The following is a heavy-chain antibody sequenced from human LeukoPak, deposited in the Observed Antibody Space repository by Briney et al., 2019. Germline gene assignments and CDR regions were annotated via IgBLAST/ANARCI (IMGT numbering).Heavy chain of an antibody. J-gene: IGHJ4*02. D-gene: IGHD4-23*01. CDR2: ISYDGSNK. CDR3: ARGDYGGNGNDY. Sequence: GGSLRLSCAASGFTFSSYAMHWVRQAPGKGLEWVAVISYDGSNKYYADSVKGRFTISRDNSKNTLYLQMNSLRAEDTAVYYCARGDYGGNGNDYWGQGTLVTVSP. CDR1: GFTFSSYA. V-gene: IGHV3-30-3*01.